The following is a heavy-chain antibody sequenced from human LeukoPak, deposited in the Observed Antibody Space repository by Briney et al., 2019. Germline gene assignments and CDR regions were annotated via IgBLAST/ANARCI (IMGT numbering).Heavy chain of an antibody. V-gene: IGHV4-39*07. D-gene: IGHD6-13*01. CDR2: IYYSGST. J-gene: IGHJ5*02. Sequence: SETLSLTCTVSGGSISSSSYYWGWIRQPPGKGLEWIGSIYYSGSTYYNPSLKSRVTISVDTSKNQFSLKLSSVTAADTAVYYCARDRIAAANGFDPWGQGTLVTVSS. CDR3: ARDRIAAANGFDP. CDR1: GGSISSSSYY.